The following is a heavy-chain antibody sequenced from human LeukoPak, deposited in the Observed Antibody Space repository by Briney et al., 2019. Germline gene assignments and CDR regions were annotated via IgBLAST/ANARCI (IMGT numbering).Heavy chain of an antibody. CDR2: VYSSGNT. J-gene: IGHJ4*02. Sequence: PSETLSLTCTVSGASISSGSYYWGWIRQPPGKGLEWIGSVYSSGNTFYNPTLQSRVTISVDTSKNQFSLKLSSVTAADTAVYYCARERTFGGVIVRRYYFDYWGQGTLVTVSS. CDR3: ARERTFGGVIVRRYYFDY. V-gene: IGHV4-39*07. CDR1: GASISSGSYY. D-gene: IGHD3-16*02.